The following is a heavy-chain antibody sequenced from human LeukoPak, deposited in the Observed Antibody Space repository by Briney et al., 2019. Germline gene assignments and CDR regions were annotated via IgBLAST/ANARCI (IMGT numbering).Heavy chain of an antibody. Sequence: GRSLRLSCAASGFTFTSCWMSWVRQAPGKGLEWVASIKQDGREKFYADSMKGRFTISRDNAKNSLYLQMNSLRAEDTAVYYCARVPGVTRYFDYWGQGMLATVSS. V-gene: IGHV3-7*01. CDR1: GFTFTSCW. CDR3: ARVPGVTRYFDY. CDR2: IKQDGREK. D-gene: IGHD4-23*01. J-gene: IGHJ4*02.